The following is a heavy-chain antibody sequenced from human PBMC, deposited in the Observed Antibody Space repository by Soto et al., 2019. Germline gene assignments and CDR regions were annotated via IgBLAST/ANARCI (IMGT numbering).Heavy chain of an antibody. D-gene: IGHD6-19*01. V-gene: IGHV3-49*04. CDR1: GFTFGDYA. J-gene: IGHJ4*02. Sequence: GGSLRLSCTASGFTFGDYAMSWVRQAPGKGLEWVGFIRNKAYGGTTEYAASVKGRFTISRDDSKSIAYLQMNSLKTEDTAVYYCTRGTLSSGWYYFDYWGQGTLVTVSS. CDR3: TRGTLSSGWYYFDY. CDR2: IRNKAYGGTT.